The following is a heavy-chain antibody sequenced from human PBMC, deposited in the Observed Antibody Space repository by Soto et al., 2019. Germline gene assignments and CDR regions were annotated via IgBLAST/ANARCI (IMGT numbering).Heavy chain of an antibody. V-gene: IGHV4-30-4*01. J-gene: IGHJ1*01. CDR1: GGSISSGDYY. CDR3: AREPKYYYDSSGYYSAEYFQH. CDR2: IYYSGST. Sequence: PSETLSLTCTVSGGSISSGDYYWSWIRQPPGKGLEWIGYIYYSGSTYYNPSLKSRVTISVDTSKNQFSLKLSSVTAADTAVYYCAREPKYYYDSSGYYSAEYFQHWGQGTLVTVSS. D-gene: IGHD3-22*01.